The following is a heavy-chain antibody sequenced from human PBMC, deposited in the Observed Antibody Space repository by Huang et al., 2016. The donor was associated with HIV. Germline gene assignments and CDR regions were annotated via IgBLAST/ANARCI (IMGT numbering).Heavy chain of an antibody. CDR2: IQFDGVNK. CDR3: VKFTIDDSSVAA. D-gene: IGHD6-19*01. V-gene: IGHV3-30*02. Sequence: QVQLVESGGGVVQPGGSLRLSCAATGFTFSSYAMHWVRQAPGKGVEGVAYIQFDGVNKNYADSVKGRFTISRDNSKNTLYLQISSLRAEDTAVYYCVKFTIDDSSVAAWGQGTLVTVS. CDR1: GFTFSSYA. J-gene: IGHJ5*02.